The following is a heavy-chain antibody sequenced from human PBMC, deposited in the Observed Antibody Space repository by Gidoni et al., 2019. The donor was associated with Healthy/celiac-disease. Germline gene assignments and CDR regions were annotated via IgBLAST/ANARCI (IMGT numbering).Heavy chain of an antibody. J-gene: IGHJ5*02. CDR1: GGSISSGDYY. D-gene: IGHD5-12*01. Sequence: QVQLQESGPGLVKPSQTLSLTCTVSGGSISSGDYYWSWIRQPPGKGLEWIGYIYYSGRPYYNPTLKSRVTISVDTSKNQFSLKLSSVTAADTAVYYCAREGIVARLGGSWFDPWGKGTLVTVSS. V-gene: IGHV4-30-4*01. CDR2: IYYSGRP. CDR3: AREGIVARLGGSWFDP.